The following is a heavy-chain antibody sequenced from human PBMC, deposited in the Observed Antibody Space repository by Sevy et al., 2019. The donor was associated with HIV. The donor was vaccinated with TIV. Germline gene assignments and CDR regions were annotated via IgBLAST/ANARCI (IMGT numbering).Heavy chain of an antibody. D-gene: IGHD4-17*01. J-gene: IGHJ4*02. CDR3: ARSRSNYADYYFDY. Sequence: GGSLRLSCAASGFTFSDYYMTWIRQSPGKGLQWFSYISSGSSYTNYADSVKGRFTISRDNAKNSLYLEIHTLRPEDTAVYYCARSRSNYADYYFDYWGQGTVVTVSS. CDR2: ISSGSSYT. V-gene: IGHV3-11*06. CDR1: GFTFSDYY.